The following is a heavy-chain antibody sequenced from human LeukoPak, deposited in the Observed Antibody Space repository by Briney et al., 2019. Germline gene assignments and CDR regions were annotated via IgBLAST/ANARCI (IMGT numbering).Heavy chain of an antibody. CDR2: IYHSGST. CDR1: GYSISSGYY. V-gene: IGHV4-38-2*02. Sequence: SETLSLTCTVSGYSISSGYYWGWIRQPPGKGLEWIGSIYHSGSTYYNPSLKSRVTISVDTSKNQFSLKLSSVTAADTAVYYCARPMGDRDGDYWGQGTLVTVSS. D-gene: IGHD3-16*01. CDR3: ARPMGDRDGDY. J-gene: IGHJ4*02.